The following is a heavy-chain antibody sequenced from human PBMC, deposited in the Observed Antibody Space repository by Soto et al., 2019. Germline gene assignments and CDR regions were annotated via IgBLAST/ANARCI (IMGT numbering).Heavy chain of an antibody. J-gene: IGHJ5*02. CDR1: GGSLSSCNW. Sequence: QVQLQESGPRLVKPSGTLSLTCAVYGGSLSSCNWWSWVRQPPGKGLEWIGEIYRYRSTSYNPSLKSRVTIAVDKSKNQISLRVTSLTAADRAVYFCSGGGRPGQIDWFDPWGQGILVTVSS. CDR3: SGGGRPGQIDWFDP. D-gene: IGHD2-21*01. V-gene: IGHV4-4*02. CDR2: IYRYRST.